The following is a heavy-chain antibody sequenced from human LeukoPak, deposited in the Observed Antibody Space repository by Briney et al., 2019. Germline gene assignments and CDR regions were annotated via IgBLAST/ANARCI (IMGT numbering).Heavy chain of an antibody. Sequence: PGGSLRLSCAASGFTFDDYGMSWVRQAPGKGLKWVSGINWNGGSTGYAGSVKGRFTISRDNAKNSLYLQINSLRAEDTALYYCARPYDYYMDVWGKGTTVTVSS. CDR1: GFTFDDYG. V-gene: IGHV3-20*04. J-gene: IGHJ6*03. CDR3: ARPYDYYMDV. CDR2: INWNGGST.